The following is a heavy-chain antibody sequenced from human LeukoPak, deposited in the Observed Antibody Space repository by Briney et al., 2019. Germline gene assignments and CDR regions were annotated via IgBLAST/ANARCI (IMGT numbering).Heavy chain of an antibody. Sequence: PGGSLRLSCAASGFTFSNCGMHWVRQAPGKGLEWVAVIWYDGSYKYYADSVKGRFTISRDNSKNTLYLQMNSLRVEDTAVYYCAKDFYVRPVLARYFDYWGQGILVTVSS. D-gene: IGHD2-8*02. CDR2: IWYDGSYK. CDR3: AKDFYVRPVLARYFDY. V-gene: IGHV3-33*06. J-gene: IGHJ4*02. CDR1: GFTFSNCG.